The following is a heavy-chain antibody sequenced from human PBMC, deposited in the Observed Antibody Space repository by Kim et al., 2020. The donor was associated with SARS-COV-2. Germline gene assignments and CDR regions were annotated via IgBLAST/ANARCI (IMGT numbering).Heavy chain of an antibody. CDR3: ARAAADNIWFDP. CDR1: GYTFTSYG. J-gene: IGHJ5*02. Sequence: ASVKVSCKASGYTFTSYGISWVRQAPGQGLEWMGWISAYNGNTNYAQKLQGRVTMTTDTSTSTAHMELRSLRTDDTAVYYCARAAADNIWFDPWGQGTLVTVTS. V-gene: IGHV1-18*04. CDR2: ISAYNGNT. D-gene: IGHD6-13*01.